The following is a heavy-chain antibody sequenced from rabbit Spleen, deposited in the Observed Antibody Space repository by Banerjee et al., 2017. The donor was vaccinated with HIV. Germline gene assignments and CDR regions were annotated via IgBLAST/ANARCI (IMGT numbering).Heavy chain of an antibody. D-gene: IGHD4-1*01. CDR3: ARDGSGWGANFNL. CDR1: GFTLSSSYW. Sequence: QEELEESGGGLVKPEGSLTLTCKASGFTLSSSYWICWVRQAPGKGLEWIACIGAGSETTHYASWAKGRFAVSKTSPTTVTLQMTSLTAADMATYFCARDGSGWGANFNLWGQGTLVTVS. CDR2: IGAGSETT. J-gene: IGHJ4*01. V-gene: IGHV1S45*01.